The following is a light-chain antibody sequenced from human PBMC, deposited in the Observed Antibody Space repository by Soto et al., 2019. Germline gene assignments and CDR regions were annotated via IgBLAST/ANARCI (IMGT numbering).Light chain of an antibody. CDR3: QQSYGTPRT. Sequence: DIEMTQSPSSLSASVGDRVTITCRASQSISSYLNWYQQKPGKAPNLLINAASSLESGVPSRFSGSGSGTDFTLTISSLQPEDFVTYYCQQSYGTPRTFGQGTKVDIK. V-gene: IGKV1-39*01. CDR2: AAS. CDR1: QSISSY. J-gene: IGKJ1*01.